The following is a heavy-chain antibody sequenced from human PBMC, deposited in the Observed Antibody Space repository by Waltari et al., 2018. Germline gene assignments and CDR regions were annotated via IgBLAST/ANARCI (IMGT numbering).Heavy chain of an antibody. V-gene: IGHV3-15*01. CDR3: TTDSGVVQNWFNP. CDR1: GFTFSNPL. Sequence: EMQLVESGGGLVKPGGSLRLSCAAAGFTFSNPLMRWVRHAQGKGLEWVGRIKSKTHGGTTDYAAPVKGRFTISRDDSKSTVDLQMDSLKTEDTAVYYCTTDSGVVQNWFNPWGPGTLVTVSS. D-gene: IGHD3-3*01. J-gene: IGHJ5*02. CDR2: IKSKTHGGTT.